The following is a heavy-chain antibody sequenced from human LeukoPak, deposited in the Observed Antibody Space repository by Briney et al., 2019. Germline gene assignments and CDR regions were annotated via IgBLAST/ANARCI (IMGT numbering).Heavy chain of an antibody. CDR2: ISGSGGST. D-gene: IGHD2-15*01. Sequence: GGSLRLSCAASGFTFSSYAMSWVRQAPGKGLEWVSAISGSGGSTYYADSVKGRFTISRDNSKNTLYLQMNSLRAEDTAVYYCAKPLGYCSGGSCPMGAFDIWGQGTMATVSS. CDR1: GFTFSSYA. V-gene: IGHV3-23*01. CDR3: AKPLGYCSGGSCPMGAFDI. J-gene: IGHJ3*02.